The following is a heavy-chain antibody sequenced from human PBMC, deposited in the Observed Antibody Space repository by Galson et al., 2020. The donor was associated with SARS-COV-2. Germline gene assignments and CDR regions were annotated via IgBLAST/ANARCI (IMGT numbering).Heavy chain of an antibody. CDR2: FDPEDGET. D-gene: IGHD3-22*01. J-gene: IGHJ6*02. V-gene: IGHV1-24*01. Sequence: ASVKVSCKVSGYTLTELSMHWVRQAPGKGLEWMGGFDPEDGETIYAQKFQGRVTMTEDTSTDTAYMELSSLRSEDTAVYYCATDGYYYDSSGYYYRIPYYYGMDVWGQGTTVTVSS. CDR3: ATDGYYYDSSGYYYRIPYYYGMDV. CDR1: GYTLTELS.